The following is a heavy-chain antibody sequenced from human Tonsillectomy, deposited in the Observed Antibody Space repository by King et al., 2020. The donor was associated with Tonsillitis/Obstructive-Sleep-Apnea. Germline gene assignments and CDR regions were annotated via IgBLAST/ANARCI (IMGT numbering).Heavy chain of an antibody. CDR1: GGSISTYY. V-gene: IGHV4-4*07. J-gene: IGHJ4*02. D-gene: IGHD3-10*01. CDR2: IYTSGST. Sequence: QLQESGPGLVKPSETLSLTCTVSGGSISTYYWSWLRQPAGKGLEWIGRIYTSGSTNYNPSLKSRVTMSIDTSKNQFSLKLSSVTAADTAVYYCALSYASGSSAFDFWGQGSLVTVSS. CDR3: ALSYASGSSAFDF.